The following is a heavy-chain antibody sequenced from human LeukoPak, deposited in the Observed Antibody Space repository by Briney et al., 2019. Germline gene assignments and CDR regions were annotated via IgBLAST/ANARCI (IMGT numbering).Heavy chain of an antibody. D-gene: IGHD1-26*01. CDR2: INPNSGGT. Sequence: ASVKVSCKASGYTFTDYYMHWVRQAPGQGLEWMGWINPNSGGTNYAQKFQGRVTITADKSTSTAYMELSSLRSEDTAVYYCARGSGSQIGESPWGQGTLVTVSS. V-gene: IGHV1-2*02. CDR1: GYTFTDYY. J-gene: IGHJ5*02. CDR3: ARGSGSQIGESP.